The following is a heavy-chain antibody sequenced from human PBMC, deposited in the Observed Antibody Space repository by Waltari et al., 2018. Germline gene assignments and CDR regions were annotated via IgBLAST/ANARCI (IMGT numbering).Heavy chain of an antibody. V-gene: IGHV1-24*01. D-gene: IGHD6-13*01. CDR1: GYTLTELS. Sequence: QVQLVQSGAEVKKPGASVKVSCKVSGYTLTELSRHWVRQAPGKGLEWMGGFDPEDGETIYAQKFQGRVTMTEDTSTDTAYMELSSLRSEDTAVYYCATGSVAAAGRDYYYYMDVWGKGTTVTVSS. CDR2: FDPEDGET. CDR3: ATGSVAAAGRDYYYYMDV. J-gene: IGHJ6*03.